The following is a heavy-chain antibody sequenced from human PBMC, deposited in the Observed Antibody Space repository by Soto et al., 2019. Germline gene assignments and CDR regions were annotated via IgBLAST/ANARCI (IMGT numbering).Heavy chain of an antibody. J-gene: IGHJ4*02. CDR3: ARDRMYSSTWYSY. Sequence: QVQLVESGGGLVKHGGSLRLSCAASGFTFSDYYMTWIRQAPGKGLEWVSYISGSGGIIYYTDSVKGRFTISRDNAKNLLFLQMDSLRAEDTAMYYCARDRMYSSTWYSYWGQGTLVTVSS. CDR2: ISGSGGII. V-gene: IGHV3-11*01. CDR1: GFTFSDYY. D-gene: IGHD6-13*01.